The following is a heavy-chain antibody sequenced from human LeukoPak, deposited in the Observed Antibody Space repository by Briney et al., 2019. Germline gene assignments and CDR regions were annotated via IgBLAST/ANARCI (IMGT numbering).Heavy chain of an antibody. J-gene: IGHJ4*02. V-gene: IGHV3-9*01. D-gene: IGHD5-12*01. CDR1: GFTFDDYA. CDR2: ITWNSGTI. CDR3: AKGGDSGYDPQTDY. Sequence: GRSLRLSCAASGFTFDDYAMHWVRQVPGKGLEWVSSITWNSGTINYADSVKGRFTISRDNAKNTLYLQMNSLRAEDTAVYYCAKGGDSGYDPQTDYWGQGTLVTVSS.